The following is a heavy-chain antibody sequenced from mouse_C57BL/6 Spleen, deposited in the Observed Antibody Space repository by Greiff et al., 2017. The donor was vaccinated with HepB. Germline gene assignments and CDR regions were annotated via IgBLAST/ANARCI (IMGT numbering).Heavy chain of an antibody. D-gene: IGHD1-1*01. CDR1: GFNIKDDY. CDR2: IDPENGDT. Sequence: EVQLQQSGAELVRPGASVKLSCTASGFNIKDDYMHWVKQRPEQGLEWIGWIDPENGDTEYASKFQGQATITADTSSNTAYLQLSSLTSEDTAVYYWTTAGSSYGGYFDYWGQGTTLTVSS. J-gene: IGHJ2*01. CDR3: TTAGSSYGGYFDY. V-gene: IGHV14-4*01.